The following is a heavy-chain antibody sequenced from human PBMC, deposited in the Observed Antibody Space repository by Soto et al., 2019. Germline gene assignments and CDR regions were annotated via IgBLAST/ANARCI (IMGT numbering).Heavy chain of an antibody. CDR2: MNPNSGNT. CDR3: ARAVRVLVGALRY. Sequence: ASVKVSCKASGYTFTSYDINWVRQATGQGLEWMGWMNPNSGNTGYAQKFQGRVTMTRNTSISTAYMELSSLRSEDTAVYYYARAVRVLVGALRYWGQGTLVTVSS. V-gene: IGHV1-8*01. CDR1: GYTFTSYD. J-gene: IGHJ4*02. D-gene: IGHD2-15*01.